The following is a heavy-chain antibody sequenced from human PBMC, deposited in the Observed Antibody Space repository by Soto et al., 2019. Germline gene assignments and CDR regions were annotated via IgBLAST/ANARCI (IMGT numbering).Heavy chain of an antibody. D-gene: IGHD4-17*01. CDR2: IHGGGNRA. Sequence: EVQLLESGGDLVQPGRSLRLSCAASGFTFSGYAMSWVRQAPGKGLVWVSVIHGGGNRAYYADSVKGRFTISRDNSKNTLYLKMSSLRGEDTAVYYCAKKRGRVTTSWPWDYWGQGTLVTVSS. V-gene: IGHV3-23*01. J-gene: IGHJ4*02. CDR1: GFTFSGYA. CDR3: AKKRGRVTTSWPWDY.